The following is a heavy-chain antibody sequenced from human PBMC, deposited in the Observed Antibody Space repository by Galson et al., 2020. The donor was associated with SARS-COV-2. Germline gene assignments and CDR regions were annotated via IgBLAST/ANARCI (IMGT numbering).Heavy chain of an antibody. D-gene: IGHD4-17*01. CDR3: AREDRVMTAVTAFDY. CDR1: GFTFSNYW. J-gene: IGHJ4*02. V-gene: IGHV3-7*01. CDR2: IKHAGSEK. Sequence: GGSLRLSCAASGFTFSNYWMSWVRQAPGKGLEWVANIKHAGSEKYFVDSVKGRFTISRDNAKNSLYMQLNSLRAEDTAVYYCAREDRVMTAVTAFDYWGLGTLVTVSS.